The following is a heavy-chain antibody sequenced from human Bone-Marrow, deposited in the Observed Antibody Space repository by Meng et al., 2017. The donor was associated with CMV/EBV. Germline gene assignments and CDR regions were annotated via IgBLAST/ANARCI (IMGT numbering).Heavy chain of an antibody. V-gene: IGHV1-69*10. CDR2: IIPILDIA. D-gene: IGHD5-24*01. Sequence: SVKVSCKASGGTFSSYAISWVRQAPGQGLEWMGGIIPILDIANYAQKFQGRVTITADKSTSTAYMELSSLRSEDTAVYYCAIAGGDRDGYAFAYWGEGPRVTCSS. CDR1: GGTFSSYA. J-gene: IGHJ4*02. CDR3: AIAGGDRDGYAFAY.